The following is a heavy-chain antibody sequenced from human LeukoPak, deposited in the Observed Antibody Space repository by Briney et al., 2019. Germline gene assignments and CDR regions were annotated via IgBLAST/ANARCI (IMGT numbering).Heavy chain of an antibody. CDR3: AKGSIVVVPAAPPDY. V-gene: IGHV3-23*01. D-gene: IGHD2-2*01. Sequence: GGSLRLSCAASGIIFSNFAMSWVRQAPGKGLEWVSGISGSGGSTYYADSVKGRFTISRDNSKNTLYLQMNSLRAEDTAVYYCAKGSIVVVPAAPPDYWGQGTLVTVSS. CDR2: ISGSGGST. J-gene: IGHJ4*02. CDR1: GIIFSNFA.